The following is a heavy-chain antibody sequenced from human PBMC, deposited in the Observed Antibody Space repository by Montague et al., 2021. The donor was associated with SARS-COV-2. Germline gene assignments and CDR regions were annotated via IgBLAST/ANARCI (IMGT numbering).Heavy chain of an antibody. Sequence: SDTLSLTRTVSGGSISSYYWSWIRQPPGKGLEWIGYIYYSGSTNYNPSLKSRVTISVDTSKNQFSLKLSSVTAADTAVYYCARVSRITIFGVVGWFDPWGQGTLVTVSS. D-gene: IGHD3-3*01. CDR1: GGSISSYY. V-gene: IGHV4-59*07. CDR3: ARVSRITIFGVVGWFDP. J-gene: IGHJ5*02. CDR2: IYYSGST.